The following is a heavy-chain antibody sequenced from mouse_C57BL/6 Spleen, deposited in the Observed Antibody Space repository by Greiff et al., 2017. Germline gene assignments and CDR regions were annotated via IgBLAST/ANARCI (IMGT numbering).Heavy chain of an antibody. D-gene: IGHD2-2*01. CDR3: ARRTMVTTYYYARDY. J-gene: IGHJ4*01. Sequence: EVQVVESGGGLVQPGGSLKLSCAASGFTFSDYYMYWVRQTPEKRLEWVAYISNGGGSPYYPDTVKGRFTISRDNAKNTLYLQMSRLKYEDTAMYYCARRTMVTTYYYARDYWGQGTSVTVSS. CDR1: GFTFSDYY. CDR2: ISNGGGSP. V-gene: IGHV5-12*01.